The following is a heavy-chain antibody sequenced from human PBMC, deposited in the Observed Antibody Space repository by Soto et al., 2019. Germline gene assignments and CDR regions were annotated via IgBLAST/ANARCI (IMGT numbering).Heavy chain of an antibody. V-gene: IGHV3-21*06. Sequence: GGSLRLSCAASGFTFTRYSMNWVRQAPGKGLEWVSSISSTTNYIYYGDSMKGRFTISRDNAKNSLYLEMNSLRVDDTGVYYCVRDPSSGYDYWGQGTLVTVSS. CDR3: VRDPSSGYDY. CDR2: ISSTTNYI. J-gene: IGHJ4*02. D-gene: IGHD6-19*01. CDR1: GFTFTRYS.